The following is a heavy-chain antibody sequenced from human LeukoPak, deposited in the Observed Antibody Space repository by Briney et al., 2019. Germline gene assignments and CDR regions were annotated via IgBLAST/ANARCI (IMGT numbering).Heavy chain of an antibody. V-gene: IGHV4-59*08. CDR1: GGSISPYY. J-gene: IGHJ4*02. Sequence: ASETLSLTCTLSGGSISPYYWSWIRHPPGRGLEYIGYIFYTGRTNSNPSLKSRLTISVDTSKNQFSLKLRSVTAADTALYYCARIHDYGDYAFDRWGQGTLVTVSS. D-gene: IGHD4-17*01. CDR3: ARIHDYGDYAFDR. CDR2: IFYTGRT.